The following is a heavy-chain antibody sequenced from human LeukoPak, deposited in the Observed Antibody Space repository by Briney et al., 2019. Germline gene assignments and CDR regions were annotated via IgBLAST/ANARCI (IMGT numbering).Heavy chain of an antibody. D-gene: IGHD5-24*01. Sequence: GGSLRLSCAASGFTVSSNYMSWVRQAPGKGLEWVSVIYSGGSTYCADSVKGRFTISRDNSKNTLYLQMNSLRAEDTAVYYCARDRGDGYKWGDYFDYWGQGTLVTVSS. CDR3: ARDRGDGYKWGDYFDY. CDR2: IYSGGST. V-gene: IGHV3-66*01. J-gene: IGHJ4*02. CDR1: GFTVSSNY.